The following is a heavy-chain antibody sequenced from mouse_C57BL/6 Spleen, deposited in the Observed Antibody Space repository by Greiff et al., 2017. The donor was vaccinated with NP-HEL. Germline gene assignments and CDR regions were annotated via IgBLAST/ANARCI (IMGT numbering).Heavy chain of an antibody. V-gene: IGHV1-82*01. D-gene: IGHD1-1*01. CDR2: IYPGDGDT. Sequence: VKLMESGPELVKPGASVKISCKASGYAFSSSWMNWVKQRPGKGLEWIGRIYPGDGDTNYNGKFKGKATLTADKSSSTAYMQLSSLTSEDSAVYFCARSPLDYYGSSYGYFDVWGTGTTVTVSS. CDR1: GYAFSSSW. J-gene: IGHJ1*03. CDR3: ARSPLDYYGSSYGYFDV.